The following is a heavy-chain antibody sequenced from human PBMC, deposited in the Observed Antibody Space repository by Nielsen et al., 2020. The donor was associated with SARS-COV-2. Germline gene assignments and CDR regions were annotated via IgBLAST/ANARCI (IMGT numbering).Heavy chain of an antibody. CDR2: IYYSGST. Sequence: WIRQRPGKGLEWIGYIYYSGSTYYNPSLKSRVTISVDTSKNQFSLKLSSVTAADTAVYYCAREEHCSSTSCYTGMIGGAFDIWGQGTMVTVSS. J-gene: IGHJ3*02. D-gene: IGHD2-2*02. V-gene: IGHV4-31*02. CDR3: AREEHCSSTSCYTGMIGGAFDI.